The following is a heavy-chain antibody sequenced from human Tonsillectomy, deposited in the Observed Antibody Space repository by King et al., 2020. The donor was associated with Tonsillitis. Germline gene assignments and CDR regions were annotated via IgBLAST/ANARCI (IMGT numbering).Heavy chain of an antibody. CDR1: EFTFSSYA. J-gene: IGHJ6*02. CDR3: AKDHSYGALPALGV. Sequence: VQLVESGGGLVQPGGSLRLSCAASEFTFSSYAMTWVRQAPGKGLEWVSAISGGGDRTYYADSVKGRFTISRDNSKNTLSLLMNSLRAEDTAVYYCAKDHSYGALPALGVWGQGTTVTVYS. CDR2: ISGGGDRT. D-gene: IGHD5-18*01. V-gene: IGHV3-23*04.